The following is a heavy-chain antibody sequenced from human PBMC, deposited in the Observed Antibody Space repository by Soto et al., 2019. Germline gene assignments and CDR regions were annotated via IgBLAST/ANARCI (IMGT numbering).Heavy chain of an antibody. J-gene: IGHJ4*02. V-gene: IGHV3-23*01. CDR2: ISGGGGSK. D-gene: IGHD3-22*01. CDR3: AKDLYYDSSGYN. Sequence: EVQLLESGGGLVQPGGSLRLSCAASGFTFSSYAMSWVRQAPGKGLEWVSAISGGGGSKYYADSVKGRFTISRDNSKNTRNLQMNSLSAEDTAVYYCAKDLYYDSSGYNWGQGTLVTVSS. CDR1: GFTFSSYA.